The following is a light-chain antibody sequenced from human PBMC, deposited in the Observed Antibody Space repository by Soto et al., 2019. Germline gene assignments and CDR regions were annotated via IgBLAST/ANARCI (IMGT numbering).Light chain of an antibody. J-gene: IGKJ2*01. CDR1: QSVSTY. CDR2: DAS. Sequence: EVVLTQSPATLSLSPGEGATLSCRASQSVSTYLAWYRQKPGQAPRLLFYDASNRATGIPTRFTGSGSGTDFTLTISSLEPEDFAVYYCQQYVDSPDTFGQGTKLEIK. V-gene: IGKV3-11*01. CDR3: QQYVDSPDT.